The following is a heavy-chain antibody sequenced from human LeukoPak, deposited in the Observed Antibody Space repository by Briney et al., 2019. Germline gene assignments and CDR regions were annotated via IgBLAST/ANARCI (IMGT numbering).Heavy chain of an antibody. CDR1: GGSISSDTYF. J-gene: IGHJ5*02. CDR2: ISSTGRT. CDR3: AKGAGPPWFDP. V-gene: IGHV4-61*02. Sequence: SETLSLTCTVSGGSISSDTYFWSRIRQPAGKGLEWIGRISSTGRTYYNPSLTSRVTISVDTSKNQFSMKLSSVTAADTAVYYCAKGAGPPWFDPWGQGTLVTVSS. D-gene: IGHD6-19*01.